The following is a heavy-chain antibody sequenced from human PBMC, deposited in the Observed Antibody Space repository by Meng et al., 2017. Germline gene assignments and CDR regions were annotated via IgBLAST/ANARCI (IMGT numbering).Heavy chain of an antibody. V-gene: IGHV3-21*01. CDR1: GFTFSSYS. CDR2: ISSSSSYI. CDR3: ARANFGY. J-gene: IGHJ4*02. Sequence: GESLKISCAASGFTFSSYSMNWVRQAPGKGLEWVSSISSSSSYIYYADSVKGRFTISRDNAKNSLYLQMNSLRAEDTAVHYCARANFGYWGQGTLVTVSS.